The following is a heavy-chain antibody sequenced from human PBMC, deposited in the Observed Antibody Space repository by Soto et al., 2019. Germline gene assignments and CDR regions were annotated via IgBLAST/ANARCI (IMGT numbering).Heavy chain of an antibody. V-gene: IGHV1-18*01. CDR3: ARAGYSTSWLGLLGTGAHGVEIDY. D-gene: IGHD6-13*01. J-gene: IGHJ4*02. Sequence: QIPLLRSGTEVKKPGATVRVSCKASGYTFIRYGMSCVRQSPGQGIEWLGRICTWNVNTNYAHKCQGRVTMATDTSTSTAHMELRSLRPDDTAVYYCARAGYSTSWLGLLGTGAHGVEIDYWGQGTQVTVSS. CDR2: ICTWNVNT. CDR1: GYTFIRYG.